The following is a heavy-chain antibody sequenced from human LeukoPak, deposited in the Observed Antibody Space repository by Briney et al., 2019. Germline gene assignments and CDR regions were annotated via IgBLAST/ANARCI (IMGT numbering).Heavy chain of an antibody. V-gene: IGHV3-48*03. D-gene: IGHD5/OR15-5a*01. CDR3: ARDRGGSVDGFDL. CDR2: ISSSGSLT. Sequence: SLRLSCARSGFTLSIYEMNWVRQAPGNGLEWVSYISSSGSLTYYRDSVTCRFTISRDNAKNELSLKMNSLRAEDTAVYYCARDRGGSVDGFDLWGQGTMVTVSA. J-gene: IGHJ3*01. CDR1: GFTLSIYE.